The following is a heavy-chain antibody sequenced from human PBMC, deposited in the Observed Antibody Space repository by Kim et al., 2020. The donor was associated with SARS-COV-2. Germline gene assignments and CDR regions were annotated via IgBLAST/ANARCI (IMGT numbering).Heavy chain of an antibody. J-gene: IGHJ6*02. Sequence: GGSLRLSCAASGFTFSSYAMHWVRQAPGKGLEWVAVISYDGSNKYYADSVKGRFTISRENSKNTLYLQMNSLRAEDTAVYYCARAYSGSYYYGMDVWGQGTTVTVSS. CDR3: ARAYSGSYYYGMDV. CDR1: GFTFSSYA. V-gene: IGHV3-30-3*01. CDR2: ISYDGSNK. D-gene: IGHD1-26*01.